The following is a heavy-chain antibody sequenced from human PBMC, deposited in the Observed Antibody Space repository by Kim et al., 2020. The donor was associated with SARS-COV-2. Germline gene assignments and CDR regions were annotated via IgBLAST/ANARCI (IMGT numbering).Heavy chain of an antibody. CDR2: INHSGST. Sequence: SETLSLTCAVYGGSFSGYYWSWIRQPPGKGLEWIGEINHSGSTNYNPSLKSRVTISVDTSKNQFSLKLSSVNAADTAVYYCARSSPMVRGVIRKSVPFD. CDR3: ARSSPMVRGVIRKSVPFD. CDR1: GGSFSGYY. J-gene: IGHJ4*01. D-gene: IGHD3-10*01. V-gene: IGHV4-34*01.